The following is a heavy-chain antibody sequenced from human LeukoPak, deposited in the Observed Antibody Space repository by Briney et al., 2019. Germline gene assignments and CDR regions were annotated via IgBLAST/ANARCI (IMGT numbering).Heavy chain of an antibody. D-gene: IGHD6-19*01. J-gene: IGHJ4*02. Sequence: GGSLRLSCAASGFTFRRYAMHWVRQAPGKGLEWVAVISYDGSNKYYADSVKGRFTISRDNSKNTLYLQMNSLRAEDTAVYYCARDPPAAGSFDYWGQGTLVTVSS. CDR2: ISYDGSNK. V-gene: IGHV3-30*01. CDR3: ARDPPAAGSFDY. CDR1: GFTFRRYA.